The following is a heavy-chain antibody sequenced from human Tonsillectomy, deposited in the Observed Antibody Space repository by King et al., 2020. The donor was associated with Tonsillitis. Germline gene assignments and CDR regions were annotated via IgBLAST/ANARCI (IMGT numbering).Heavy chain of an antibody. Sequence: VQLVESGGGLVQPGRSLRLSCAASGFIFDDYAMHWVRQAPGKGLEWVSGISWDSGSIAYADSVKGRFTISRDNAKNSLYLQMNSLRAEDTALYYCAKDKMSTISGWFDPWGQGTLVTVSS. D-gene: IGHD5-24*01. CDR2: ISWDSGSI. CDR1: GFIFDDYA. J-gene: IGHJ5*02. V-gene: IGHV3-9*01. CDR3: AKDKMSTISGWFDP.